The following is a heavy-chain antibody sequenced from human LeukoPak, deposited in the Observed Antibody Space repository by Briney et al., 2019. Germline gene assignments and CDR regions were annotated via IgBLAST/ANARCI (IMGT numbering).Heavy chain of an antibody. CDR3: AREGDTAMVQGAFDI. V-gene: IGHV4-4*07. CDR2: IYTSGST. D-gene: IGHD5-18*01. CDR1: GGSISSYY. Sequence: SETLSLTCTVSGGSISSYYWSWIRQPAGKGLEWIGRIYTSGSTNYNPSLKSRVTMSLDTSKNQFSLKLSSVTAADTAVYYCAREGDTAMVQGAFDIWGQGTMVTVSS. J-gene: IGHJ3*02.